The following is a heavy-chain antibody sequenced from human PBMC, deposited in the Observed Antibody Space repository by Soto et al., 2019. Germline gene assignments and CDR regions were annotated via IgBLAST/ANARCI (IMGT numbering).Heavy chain of an antibody. Sequence: QVQLVESGGGVVQPGRSLRLSCAASGFTFSSYGMHWVRQAPGKGLEWVAVISYDGSNKYYADSVKGRFTISRDNSKNTLYLQMNSLRAEDTAVYYCAKDQDRQCTNGVCVPHYYGMDVWGQGTTVTVSS. D-gene: IGHD2-8*01. J-gene: IGHJ6*02. CDR3: AKDQDRQCTNGVCVPHYYGMDV. CDR2: ISYDGSNK. V-gene: IGHV3-30*18. CDR1: GFTFSSYG.